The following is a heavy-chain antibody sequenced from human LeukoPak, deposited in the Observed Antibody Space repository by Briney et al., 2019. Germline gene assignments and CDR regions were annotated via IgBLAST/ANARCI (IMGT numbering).Heavy chain of an antibody. V-gene: IGHV3-7*01. CDR1: GFTFSSYA. CDR2: IKQDGAEK. Sequence: PGGSLRLSCAASGFTFSSYAMSWVRQAPGKGLEWVANIKQDGAEKFYVDSVKGRFTISRDNAKNSLYLQLNSLRADDTAVYYCAREPVVPAAMVGYYYYMDVWAKGTTVTVSS. J-gene: IGHJ6*03. D-gene: IGHD2-2*01. CDR3: AREPVVPAAMVGYYYYMDV.